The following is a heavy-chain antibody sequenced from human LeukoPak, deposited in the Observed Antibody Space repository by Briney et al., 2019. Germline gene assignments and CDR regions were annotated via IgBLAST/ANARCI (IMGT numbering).Heavy chain of an antibody. CDR1: GGSISSYY. CDR2: IYYSGST. V-gene: IGHV4-59*01. Sequence: SETLSLTCTVSGGSISSYYWSWIRQPPGKGLEWIGYIYYSGSTNYNPSLKSRVTMSVDTSKNQLSLKLSSVTAADTAVYYCARSTYDTSNYFDYWGQGTLVTVSS. J-gene: IGHJ4*02. D-gene: IGHD3-22*01. CDR3: ARSTYDTSNYFDY.